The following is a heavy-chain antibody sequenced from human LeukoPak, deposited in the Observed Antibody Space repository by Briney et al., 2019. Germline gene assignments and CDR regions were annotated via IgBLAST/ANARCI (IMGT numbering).Heavy chain of an antibody. Sequence: PGGSLRLSRAASGFTFSSYAMSWVRQAPGKGLEWVSAISGSGGSTYYADSVKGRFTISRDNSKNTLYLQVNSLRAEDTAVYYCAKDLGVVRGYYFDYWGQGTLVTVSS. V-gene: IGHV3-23*01. CDR3: AKDLGVVRGYYFDY. CDR2: ISGSGGST. CDR1: GFTFSSYA. J-gene: IGHJ4*02. D-gene: IGHD3-22*01.